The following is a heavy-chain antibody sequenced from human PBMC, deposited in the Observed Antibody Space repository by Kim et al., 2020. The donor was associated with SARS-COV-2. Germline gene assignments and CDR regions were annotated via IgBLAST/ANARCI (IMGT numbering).Heavy chain of an antibody. CDR1: GYTLTELS. CDR2: FDPEDGET. J-gene: IGHJ4*02. CDR3: ATIYGGVIINPAFDY. Sequence: ASVKVSCKVSGYTLTELSMHWVRQAPGKGLEWMGGFDPEDGETIYAQKFQGRVTMTEDTSTDTAYMELSSLRSEDTAVYYCATIYGGVIINPAFDYWGQGTLVTVSS. D-gene: IGHD3-10*01. V-gene: IGHV1-24*01.